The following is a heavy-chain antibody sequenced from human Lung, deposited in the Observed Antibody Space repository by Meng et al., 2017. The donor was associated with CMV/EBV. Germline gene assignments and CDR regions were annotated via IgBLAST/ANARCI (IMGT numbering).Heavy chain of an antibody. J-gene: IGHJ4*02. CDR1: GGSISSGDYY. D-gene: IGHD5-18*01. Sequence: QVRMQESGPGLVNPSQTLSLTCTVSGGSISSGDYYWSWIRQPPGKGLEWIGYIYYSGSTYYNPSLKSRVTISVDTSKNQFSLKLSSVTAADTAVYYCARALDTAMVTFDYWGQGTLVTVSS. CDR3: ARALDTAMVTFDY. V-gene: IGHV4-30-4*08. CDR2: IYYSGST.